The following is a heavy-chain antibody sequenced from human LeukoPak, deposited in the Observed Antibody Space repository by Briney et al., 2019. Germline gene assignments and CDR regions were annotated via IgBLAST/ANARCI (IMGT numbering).Heavy chain of an antibody. V-gene: IGHV3-74*01. J-gene: IGHJ6*02. CDR1: GFTFRKYW. Sequence: GGSLRLSCAASGFTFRKYWLHWVRQAPGKGLVWVSRINPDDESTSYADSVKGRFTISRDNAKNSLYLQMNSLRAEDTAVYYCARETSSWYGNYYYGMDVWGQGTTVTVSS. D-gene: IGHD6-13*01. CDR2: INPDDEST. CDR3: ARETSSWYGNYYYGMDV.